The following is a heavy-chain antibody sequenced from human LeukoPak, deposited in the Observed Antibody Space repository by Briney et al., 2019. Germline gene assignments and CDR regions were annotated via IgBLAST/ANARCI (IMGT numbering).Heavy chain of an antibody. Sequence: GGSLRLSCVASGFTFSSYWMSWFRQAPGKGLEWVANIKEDGSEKYYADYVKGRFTISRDNAKNSLYLQMNSLRAEDTAVYYCARARSQQWLVPRYWGQGTLVTVSS. CDR2: IKEDGSEK. D-gene: IGHD6-19*01. CDR1: GFTFSSYW. J-gene: IGHJ4*02. CDR3: ARARSQQWLVPRY. V-gene: IGHV3-7*01.